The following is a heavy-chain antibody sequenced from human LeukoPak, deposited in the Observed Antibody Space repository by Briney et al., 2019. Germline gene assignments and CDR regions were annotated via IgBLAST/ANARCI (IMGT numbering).Heavy chain of an antibody. J-gene: IGHJ6*02. Sequence: SETLSLTCTVSGGSISSSSYYWGWIRQPPGKGLEWIGSIYYSGSTYYNPSLKSRVTISVDTSKNQFSLKLSSVTAADTAVYYCASHTGYNSSWYYPNYYYYYGMDVWGQGTTVTVSS. CDR2: IYYSGST. CDR3: ASHTGYNSSWYYPNYYYYYGMDV. V-gene: IGHV4-39*07. D-gene: IGHD6-13*01. CDR1: GGSISSSSYY.